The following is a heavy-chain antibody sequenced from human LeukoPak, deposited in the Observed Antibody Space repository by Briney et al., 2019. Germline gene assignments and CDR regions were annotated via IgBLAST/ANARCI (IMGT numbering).Heavy chain of an antibody. J-gene: IGHJ4*02. CDR3: ARFGYGGRYYFDY. CDR1: GGSISTYY. CDR2: IYYSGSI. Sequence: PSETLSLTCTVSGGSISTYYWSWIRQPPGKGLEWIGYIYYSGSINYNPSLKSRVTISVDTSKNQFSLKLSSVTAADTAVYYCARFGYGGRYYFDYWGQGTLVTVSS. V-gene: IGHV4-59*08. D-gene: IGHD4-23*01.